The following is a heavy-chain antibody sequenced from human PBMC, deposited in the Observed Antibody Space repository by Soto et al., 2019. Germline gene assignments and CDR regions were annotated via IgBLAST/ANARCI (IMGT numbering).Heavy chain of an antibody. D-gene: IGHD3-22*01. Sequence: SVKVSFKASGGTFSSYAISWLRQAPGQGLEWMGGIIPIFGTANYAQKFQGRVTITADESTSTAYMELSSLRSEDTAVYYCAVNYYDSSGYSPFDPWGQGTLVTVSS. V-gene: IGHV1-69*13. CDR1: GGTFSSYA. CDR3: AVNYYDSSGYSPFDP. J-gene: IGHJ5*02. CDR2: IIPIFGTA.